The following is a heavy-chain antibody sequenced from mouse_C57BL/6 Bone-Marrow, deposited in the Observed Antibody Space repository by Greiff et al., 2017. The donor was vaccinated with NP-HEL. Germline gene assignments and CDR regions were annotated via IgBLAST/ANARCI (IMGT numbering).Heavy chain of an antibody. J-gene: IGHJ1*03. CDR3: ARERYWYFDV. CDR2: IDPSDSYT. Sequence: VQVVESGAELVMPGASVKLSCKASGYTFTSYWMHWVKQRPGQGLEWIGEIDPSDSYTNYNQKFKGKSTLTVDKSSSTAYMQLSSLTSEDSAVYYCARERYWYFDVWGTGTTVTVSS. CDR1: GYTFTSYW. V-gene: IGHV1-69*01.